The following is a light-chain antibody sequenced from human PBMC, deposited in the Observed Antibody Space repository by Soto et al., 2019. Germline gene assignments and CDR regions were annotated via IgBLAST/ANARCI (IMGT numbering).Light chain of an antibody. CDR1: QGISTD. Sequence: ATQLTQSPSSLSASVGDRVTITCRASQGISTDVAWYQQKPGKAPKVLVSDAANVQSGVPSRFSGSGSGTDFSLIISSLQPEDFATYDCHQCNNYPPSFGQGTKLEIK. J-gene: IGKJ2*01. V-gene: IGKV1D-13*01. CDR3: HQCNNYPPS. CDR2: DAA.